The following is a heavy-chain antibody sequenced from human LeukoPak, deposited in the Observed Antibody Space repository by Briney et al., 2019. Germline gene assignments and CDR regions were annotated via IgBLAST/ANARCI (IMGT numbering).Heavy chain of an antibody. V-gene: IGHV4-34*01. CDR1: GGSFSGYY. Sequence: SETLSLTCAVYGGSFSGYYWSWIRQPPGKGLEWIGEINHSGSTNYNPSLKGRVTISVDTSKNQFSLKLSSVTAADTAVYYCARRPGYSSGWKDPWGQGTLVTVSS. J-gene: IGHJ5*02. CDR3: ARRPGYSSGWKDP. CDR2: INHSGST. D-gene: IGHD6-19*01.